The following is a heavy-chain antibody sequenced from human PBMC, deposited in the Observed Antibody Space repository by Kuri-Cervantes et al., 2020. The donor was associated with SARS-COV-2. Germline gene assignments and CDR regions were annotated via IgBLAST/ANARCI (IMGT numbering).Heavy chain of an antibody. CDR1: GFTFSSYG. V-gene: IGHV3-33*08. CDR3: ARDLFGWSDGSWMDV. J-gene: IGHJ6*04. CDR2: IWFDGSHK. D-gene: IGHD1-1*01. Sequence: GESLKISCAVSGFTFSSYGMHWVRQAPGKGLEWVAVIWFDGSHKYYADSVKGRFGISRDNSKNMLYLQMNSLRVEDTAVYYCARDLFGWSDGSWMDVWGKGTTVTVSS.